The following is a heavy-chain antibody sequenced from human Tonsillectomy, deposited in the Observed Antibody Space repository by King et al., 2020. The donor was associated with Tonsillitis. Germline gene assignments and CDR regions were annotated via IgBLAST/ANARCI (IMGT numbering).Heavy chain of an antibody. CDR3: ARDGIYGDYVGWFDH. CDR1: GYTFTGYY. D-gene: IGHD4-17*01. Sequence: VQLVESGAEVKKPGASVKVSCKASGYTFTGYYMHWVRQAPGQGLEWMGWINPNSGGTNYAQKFQGRVTMTRDTSINTAYMELSRLRSDDTAVYYCARDGIYGDYVGWFDHWGQGTLVTVSS. J-gene: IGHJ5*02. CDR2: INPNSGGT. V-gene: IGHV1-2*02.